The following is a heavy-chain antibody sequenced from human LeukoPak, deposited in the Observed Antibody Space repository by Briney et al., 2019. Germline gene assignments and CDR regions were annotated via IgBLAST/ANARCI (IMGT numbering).Heavy chain of an antibody. D-gene: IGHD1-14*01. V-gene: IGHV1-69*04. CDR3: ATASLDHLYYYGMDV. J-gene: IGHJ6*02. CDR2: IIPSQNIA. Sequence: VASVKVSCKAPGGTFGTFAISWVRQAPGQGLEWMGRIIPSQNIADSADKFQGRVTMTEDTSTDTAYMELSSLRSEDTAVYYCATASLDHLYYYGMDVWGQGTTVTVSS. CDR1: GGTFGTFA.